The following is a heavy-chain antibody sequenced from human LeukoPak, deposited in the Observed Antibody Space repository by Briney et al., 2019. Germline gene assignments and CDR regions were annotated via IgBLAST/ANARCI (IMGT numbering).Heavy chain of an antibody. V-gene: IGHV5-51*01. Sequence: PGASLQISCKGSGYSFTSYWIGWVRQVPGKGLEWMGIIYPGDSDTRYSPSFQGQVTISADKSISTAYLQWSSLKASDTAMYYCARQSTVTTLAQHWGQGTLVTVSS. J-gene: IGHJ1*01. D-gene: IGHD4-17*01. CDR1: GYSFTSYW. CDR2: IYPGDSDT. CDR3: ARQSTVTTLAQH.